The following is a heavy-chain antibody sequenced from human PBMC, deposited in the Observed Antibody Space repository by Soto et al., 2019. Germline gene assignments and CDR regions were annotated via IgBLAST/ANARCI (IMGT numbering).Heavy chain of an antibody. Sequence: QVQLQQWGAGLLKPSETLSLTCGVYGGSLSVYYWSWIRQSPGKGLEWIGEINHSGSTNYNPSFKSRVTIPVDTPRTQSSVNLTPVPAADPPGYYCALIPDRFSTFYPYMDAWGGGTTAT. CDR1: GGSLSVYY. D-gene: IGHD3-3*01. CDR3: ALIPDRFSTFYPYMDA. CDR2: INHSGST. J-gene: IGHJ6*03. V-gene: IGHV4-34*02.